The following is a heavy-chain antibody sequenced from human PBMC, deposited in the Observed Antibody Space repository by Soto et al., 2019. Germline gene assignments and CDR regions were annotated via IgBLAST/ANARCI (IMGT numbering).Heavy chain of an antibody. J-gene: IGHJ4*02. CDR3: ARDFRAGIYFGSGSSVDY. D-gene: IGHD3-10*01. V-gene: IGHV1-18*01. Sequence: QVPLVQSGAEVKKPGASVKVSCKASGYTFISYGISWVRQAPGQGLEWMGWISAYNGNTKYAQQVQDRVTMTTDTSTNTAYMELRSLRSDATAVSYCARDFRAGIYFGSGSSVDYWGQGTLVTVSS. CDR1: GYTFISYG. CDR2: ISAYNGNT.